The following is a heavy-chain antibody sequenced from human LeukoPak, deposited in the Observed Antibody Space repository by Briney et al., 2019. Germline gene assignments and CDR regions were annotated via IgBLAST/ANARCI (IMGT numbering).Heavy chain of an antibody. Sequence: SETLSLTCTVCDGSISSCSYYWGWIRQPPGKGLEWIGSIYYSGSTYYNPSLKSRDNISVDTSKNQFSLELSSVTAADTAVYYRARHPHYYGSFDYWGQGTLVTVSS. J-gene: IGHJ4*02. CDR3: ARHPHYYGSFDY. CDR1: DGSISSCSYY. V-gene: IGHV4-39*01. CDR2: IYYSGST. D-gene: IGHD3-10*01.